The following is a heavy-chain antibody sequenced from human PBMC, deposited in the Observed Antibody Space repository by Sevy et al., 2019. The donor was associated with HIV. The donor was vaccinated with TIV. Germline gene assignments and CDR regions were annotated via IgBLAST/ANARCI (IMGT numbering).Heavy chain of an antibody. V-gene: IGHV3-74*01. CDR1: GFTFSDYW. Sequence: GSLRLSCAASGFTFSDYWMHWVRQAPGKGLVWVSRINFDANITNYADSVKGRFTISRDDAKNTFYLQMNSLRAEDTAVYYCGRDSGAGFDYWGQGTLVTVSS. D-gene: IGHD3-10*01. CDR3: GRDSGAGFDY. CDR2: INFDANIT. J-gene: IGHJ4*02.